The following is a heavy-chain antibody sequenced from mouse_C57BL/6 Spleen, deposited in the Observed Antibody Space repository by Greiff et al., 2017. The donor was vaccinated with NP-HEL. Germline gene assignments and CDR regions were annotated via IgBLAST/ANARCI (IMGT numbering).Heavy chain of an antibody. CDR1: GYAFSSSW. CDR2: IYPGDGDT. CDR3: ARSRNYGSSPFDY. V-gene: IGHV1-82*01. Sequence: LVKPGASVKISCKASGYAFSSSWMNWVKQRPGKGLEWIGRIYPGDGDTNYNGKFKGKATLTADKSSSTAYMQLSSLTSEDSAVYFCARSRNYGSSPFDYWGQGTTLTVSS. D-gene: IGHD1-1*01. J-gene: IGHJ2*01.